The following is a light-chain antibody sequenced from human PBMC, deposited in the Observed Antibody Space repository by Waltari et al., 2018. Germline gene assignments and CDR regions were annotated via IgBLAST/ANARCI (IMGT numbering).Light chain of an antibody. CDR1: GPVFGDYNF. CDR3: CSYAGRSTWV. J-gene: IGLJ3*02. CDR2: DVT. V-gene: IGLV2-23*02. Sequence: QSALPQPAPVSGSPGRCFPLPCTGAGPVFGDYNFFSWYQQIPGKAPKVIIYDVTKRPSGVSNRFSGSKSGNSASLSISGLQAEDEAHYYCCSYAGRSTWVFGGGTKVTVL.